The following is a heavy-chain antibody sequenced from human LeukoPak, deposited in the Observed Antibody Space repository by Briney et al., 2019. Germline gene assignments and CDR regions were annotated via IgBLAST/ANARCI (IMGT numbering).Heavy chain of an antibody. D-gene: IGHD4-17*01. V-gene: IGHV1-2*04. CDR3: ARGDNYGDSRVDY. CDR1: GYTFTGYY. J-gene: IGHJ4*02. CDR2: INPNSGGT. Sequence: GASVKVSCKASGYTFTGYYMHWVRQAPGQGLEWMGWINPNSGGTNYAQKFQGWVTMTRDTSISTAYMELSRLRSDDTAVYYCARGDNYGDSRVDYWGQGTLVTVSS.